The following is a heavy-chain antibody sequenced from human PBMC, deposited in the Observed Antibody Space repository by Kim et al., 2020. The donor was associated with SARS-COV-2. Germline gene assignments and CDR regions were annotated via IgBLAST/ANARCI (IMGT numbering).Heavy chain of an antibody. CDR2: IYYSGST. CDR3: ARFQHDFWSGFYRFDYYYGMDV. J-gene: IGHJ6*02. CDR1: GGSISSYY. D-gene: IGHD3-3*01. V-gene: IGHV4-59*01. Sequence: SETLSLTCTVSGGSISSYYWSWIRQPPGKGLEWIGYIYYSGSTNYNPSLKSRVTISVDTSKNQFSLKLSSVTAADTAVYYCARFQHDFWSGFYRFDYYYGMDVWVQGTTVTVSS.